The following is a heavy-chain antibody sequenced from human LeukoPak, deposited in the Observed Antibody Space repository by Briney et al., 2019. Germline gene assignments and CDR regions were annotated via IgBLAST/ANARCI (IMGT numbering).Heavy chain of an antibody. D-gene: IGHD5-24*01. CDR3: ARSRDGYHHGLL. CDR1: GFRLSHSG. J-gene: IGHJ4*02. V-gene: IGHV3-33*01. CDR2: IWYDESGK. Sequence: PGGSPRLSCAASGFRLSHSGMHWVRQAPGKGLEWVAVIWYDESGKIYADSVKGRFTISRDIFENTLYLQMNSLRAEDTGLYYCARSRDGYHHGLLWGRGTLVIVSS.